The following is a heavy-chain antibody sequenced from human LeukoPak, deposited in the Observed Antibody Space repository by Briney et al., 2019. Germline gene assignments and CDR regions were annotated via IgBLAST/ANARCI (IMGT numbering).Heavy chain of an antibody. Sequence: ASVKVSCKASGYTFTSYDINWVRRATGQGLEWMGWMNPNSGNTGYAQKFQGRVTMTRNTSISTAYMELSSLRSEDTAVYYCARQGIVVVPAVYGMDVWGQGTTVTVSS. CDR2: MNPNSGNT. CDR1: GYTFTSYD. D-gene: IGHD2-2*01. CDR3: ARQGIVVVPAVYGMDV. J-gene: IGHJ6*02. V-gene: IGHV1-8*01.